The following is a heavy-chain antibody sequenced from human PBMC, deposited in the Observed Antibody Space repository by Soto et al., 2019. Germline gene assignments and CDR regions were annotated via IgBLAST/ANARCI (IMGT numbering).Heavy chain of an antibody. Sequence: QVQLVESGGGVVQPGRSLRLSCAASGFTFSSYGMHWVRQAPGKGLEWVAVISYDGSNKDCADSVKGRFTISRDNSKNTLYLQRNSLRAEDTAVYYCAKEMGTAMVTEYSFDYWGQGTLVTVSS. V-gene: IGHV3-30*18. D-gene: IGHD5-18*01. CDR1: GFTFSSYG. CDR2: ISYDGSNK. CDR3: AKEMGTAMVTEYSFDY. J-gene: IGHJ4*02.